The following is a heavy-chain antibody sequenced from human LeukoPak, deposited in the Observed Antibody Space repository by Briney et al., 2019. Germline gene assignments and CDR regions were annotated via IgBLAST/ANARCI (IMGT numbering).Heavy chain of an antibody. Sequence: GGSLRLSCAASGFTVSSNYMSWVRQAPGKGLGWVSVISRSGTETYHADSVRGRFTISRDNAKNTLYLQMNSLRAEDTAVYYCAKKSPDSSGNPAYDWGQGTLVTVSS. V-gene: IGHV3-53*01. CDR1: GFTVSSNY. D-gene: IGHD4-23*01. CDR3: AKKSPDSSGNPAYD. CDR2: ISRSGTET. J-gene: IGHJ4*02.